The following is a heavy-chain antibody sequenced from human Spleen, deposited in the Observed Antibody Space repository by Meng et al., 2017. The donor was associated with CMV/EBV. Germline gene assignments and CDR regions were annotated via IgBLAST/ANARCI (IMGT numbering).Heavy chain of an antibody. CDR1: GFTFSSYA. J-gene: IGHJ6*02. CDR2: ISYDGSNK. V-gene: IGHV3-30-3*01. CDR3: ARVGVGQYYYYGMDV. Sequence: GESLKISCAASGFTFSSYAIHWVRQAPGKGLEWVAVISYDGSNKYYADSVKGRFTISRDNSKNTLYLQMNSLRAEDTAVYYCARVGVGQYYYYGMDVWGQGTTVTVSS.